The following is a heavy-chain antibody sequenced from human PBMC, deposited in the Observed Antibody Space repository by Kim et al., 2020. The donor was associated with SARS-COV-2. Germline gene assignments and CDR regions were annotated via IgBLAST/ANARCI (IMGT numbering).Heavy chain of an antibody. CDR3: VSEARGVVIYSYYYMDV. CDR1: GGSVTSSTYY. J-gene: IGHJ6*03. D-gene: IGHD3-10*01. CDR2: IFYRGNT. Sequence: SETLSLTCTVSGGSVTSSTYYWGWVRQPPGKGLEWIGSIFYRGNTYYNPSLKSRVTMSVDTSKNQFSLKLSSVTAADTAVYYCVSEARGVVIYSYYYMDV. V-gene: IGHV4-39*01.